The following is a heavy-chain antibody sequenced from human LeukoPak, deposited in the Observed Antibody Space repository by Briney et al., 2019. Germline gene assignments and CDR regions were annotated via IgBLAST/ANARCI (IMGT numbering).Heavy chain of an antibody. CDR3: ARDLGRGHSSTCSY. V-gene: IGHV3-23*01. Sequence: GGSLRLSCAASGFTFSSYAMSWVRQAPGKGLEWVSAISGSGGSTYYADSVKGRFTISRDNSKNTLYLQMNSLRAEDTAVYYCARDLGRGHSSTCSYWGQGTLVTVSS. J-gene: IGHJ4*02. CDR1: GFTFSSYA. D-gene: IGHD2-2*01. CDR2: ISGSGGST.